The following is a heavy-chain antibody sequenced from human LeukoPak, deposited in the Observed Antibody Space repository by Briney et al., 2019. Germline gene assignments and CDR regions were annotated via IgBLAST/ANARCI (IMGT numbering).Heavy chain of an antibody. CDR3: ARDAGGNSRWYFDY. CDR1: GFNFNTYT. Sequence: PGGSLRLSCAASGFNFNTYTMNWVRQAPGKGLVWVSRINSDGSSTSYADSVKGRFTISRDNSKNTLYLQMNSLRAEDTAVYYCARDAGGNSRWYFDYWGQGTLVPVSS. CDR2: INSDGSST. J-gene: IGHJ4*02. V-gene: IGHV3-74*01. D-gene: IGHD4-23*01.